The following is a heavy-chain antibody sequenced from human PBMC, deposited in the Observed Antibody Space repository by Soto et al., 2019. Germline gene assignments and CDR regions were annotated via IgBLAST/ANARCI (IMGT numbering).Heavy chain of an antibody. V-gene: IGHV3-7*05. D-gene: IGHD4-4*01. Sequence: GGSLRLSCAASGFTFSSYWMSWVRQAPGKGLEWVANIKQDGSEKYYVDSVKGRFTISRDNAKNSLYLQMNSLRAEDTAVYYCARLYYSNYKTVWDYWGQGTLVTVSS. CDR2: IKQDGSEK. CDR1: GFTFSSYW. J-gene: IGHJ4*02. CDR3: ARLYYSNYKTVWDY.